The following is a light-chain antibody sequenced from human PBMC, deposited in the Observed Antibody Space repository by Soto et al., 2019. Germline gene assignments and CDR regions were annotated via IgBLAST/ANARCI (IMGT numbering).Light chain of an antibody. CDR1: QSVSSNY. V-gene: IGKV3-20*01. CDR3: QHYGSSLSIT. J-gene: IGKJ5*01. Sequence: ESVLTQSPGTLSLSPGERATISCRASQSVSSNYLAWYQHKPGQAPRLLIYGASSRATGIPDRFSGSGSGTDFTLTISRLEPEDFAVYYCQHYGSSLSITFGQGTRLEIK. CDR2: GAS.